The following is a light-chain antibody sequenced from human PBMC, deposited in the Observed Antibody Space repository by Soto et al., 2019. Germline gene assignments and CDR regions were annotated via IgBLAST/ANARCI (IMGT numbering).Light chain of an antibody. CDR3: QQYGSPRNT. CDR2: GAS. J-gene: IGKJ2*01. Sequence: DIVWTQSPGTMSLSPGERATLSCRASQSGSSSYLAWYQQKPGQAPRLLIYGASSRATGIPDRFSGSGSGTDFTLTISRLEPEDLAVYYCQQYGSPRNTFGQGTKLDIK. CDR1: QSGSSSY. V-gene: IGKV3-20*01.